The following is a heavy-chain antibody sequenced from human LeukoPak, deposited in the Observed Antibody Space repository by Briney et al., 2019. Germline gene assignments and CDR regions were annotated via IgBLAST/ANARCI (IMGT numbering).Heavy chain of an antibody. CDR3: AKDDRWLQFCC. J-gene: IGHJ4*02. V-gene: IGHV3-23*01. CDR2: IIPSGHTT. CDR1: GFTFN. Sequence: GGSLRLSCVASGFTFNWVRQAPGKGLEWVSGIIPSGHTTYYADSVRGRFTISRDNSRNTVYLQMNSLRAEDTAVYYCAKDDRWLQFCCWGQGTLVTVSA. D-gene: IGHD5-24*01.